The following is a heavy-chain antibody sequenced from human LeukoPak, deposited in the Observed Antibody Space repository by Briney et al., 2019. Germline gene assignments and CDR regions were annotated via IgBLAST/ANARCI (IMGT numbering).Heavy chain of an antibody. V-gene: IGHV4-31*03. Sequence: PSETLSLTCTVSGDSISSGGYYWTWIRQRPGKGLEWIGYMYYSGRTYYNPALKSRVIISIDTSKNQFSLNVSSVTAADTAMYYCARGGSRWGQGTLVSVSS. CDR3: ARGGSR. J-gene: IGHJ4*02. CDR1: GDSISSGGYY. D-gene: IGHD3-16*01. CDR2: MYYSGRT.